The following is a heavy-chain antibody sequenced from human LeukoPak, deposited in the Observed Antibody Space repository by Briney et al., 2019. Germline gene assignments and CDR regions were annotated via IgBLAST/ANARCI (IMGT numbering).Heavy chain of an antibody. CDR2: INHSGST. CDR3: ARRITVSYWFDP. V-gene: IGHV4-34*01. Sequence: KPSETLSLTCAVYGGSFSDYYRTWIRQSPGKGLEWIGEINHSGSTNYNPSLKSRVTISVDTSKNQFSLKLTSVTAADTAVYYCARRITVSYWFDPWGQGTLVTVSS. D-gene: IGHD3-3*01. J-gene: IGHJ5*02. CDR1: GGSFSDYY.